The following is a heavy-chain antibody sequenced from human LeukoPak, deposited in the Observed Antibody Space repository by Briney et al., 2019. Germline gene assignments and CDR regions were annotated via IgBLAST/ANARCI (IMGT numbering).Heavy chain of an antibody. D-gene: IGHD3-10*01. CDR1: GYTFTHHG. Sequence: ASVKVSCKASGYTFTHHGISWVRQAPGQGLEWMGWISCYNGDTIYAQKLQGRVTMTTDTSTSTAYMELRSLRSDDTAVYYCTRVPPYYYGSGSYFLPFDYWGQGTLVTVSS. J-gene: IGHJ4*02. CDR2: ISCYNGDT. V-gene: IGHV1-18*01. CDR3: TRVPPYYYGSGSYFLPFDY.